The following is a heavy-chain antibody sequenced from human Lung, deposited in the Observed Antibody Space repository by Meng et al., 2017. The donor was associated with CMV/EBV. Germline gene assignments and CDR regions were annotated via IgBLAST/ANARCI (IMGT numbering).Heavy chain of an antibody. D-gene: IGHD1-1*01. V-gene: IGHV4-59*01. CDR1: RASISSFY. CDR3: VRGTGTTQHYFDY. CDR2: VSDSGSA. Sequence: SCTISRASISSFYWSWIRQPPGKGLQWIGYVSDSGSAKYNPSLESRGTISRDRSRNQFYLNLNSVTAADTAMYFCVRGTGTTQHYFDYWGQGMLVTVSS. J-gene: IGHJ4*02.